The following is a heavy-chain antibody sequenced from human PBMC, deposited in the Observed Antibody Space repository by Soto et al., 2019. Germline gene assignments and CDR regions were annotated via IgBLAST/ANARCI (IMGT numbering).Heavy chain of an antibody. Sequence: ASVKVSCKATGYTFSAYTMNWVRQAPGQSLEWVGWINAGSGNTKYSQNLQGRVSITRDTSASTVYMELTGLTSEDTAVYYCARDTETLGPRANDALDIWGQGTMVTVSS. V-gene: IGHV1-3*01. CDR1: GYTFSAYT. D-gene: IGHD3-3*02. CDR3: ARDTETLGPRANDALDI. CDR2: INAGSGNT. J-gene: IGHJ3*02.